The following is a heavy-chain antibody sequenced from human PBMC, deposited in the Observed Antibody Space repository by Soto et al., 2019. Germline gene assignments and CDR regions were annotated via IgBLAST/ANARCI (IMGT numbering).Heavy chain of an antibody. V-gene: IGHV5-51*01. CDR1: GYSFTSYW. D-gene: IGHD5-12*01. J-gene: IGHJ3*02. CDR3: ARLRGGGYDQKDAFDI. Sequence: GESLKISCKGSGYSFTSYWIGWVRQMPGKGLEWMGIIYPGDSDTRYSPSFQGQVTISANKSISTAYLQWSSLKASDTAMYYCARLRGGGYDQKDAFDIWGQGTMVTVSS. CDR2: IYPGDSDT.